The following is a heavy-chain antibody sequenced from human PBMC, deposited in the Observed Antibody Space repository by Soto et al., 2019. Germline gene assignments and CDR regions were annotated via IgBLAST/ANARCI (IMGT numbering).Heavy chain of an antibody. J-gene: IGHJ5*02. V-gene: IGHV4-30-2*01. CDR3: ARSGWLLMQGFDP. Sequence: QLQLQESGSGLVKPSQTLSLTCAVSGGSISSGGYSWNWIRQPPGKGLEWIGYIYHSGSTYYNPSLKSRVTISVDRSKNQFSLKLSSVTAADTAVYYCARSGWLLMQGFDPWGQGTLVTVSS. CDR2: IYHSGST. CDR1: GGSISSGGYS. D-gene: IGHD1-1*01.